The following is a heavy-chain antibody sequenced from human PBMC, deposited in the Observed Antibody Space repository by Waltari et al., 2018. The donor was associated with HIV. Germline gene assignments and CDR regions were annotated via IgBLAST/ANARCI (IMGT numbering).Heavy chain of an antibody. V-gene: IGHV3-53*05. CDR2: IYMDDTT. CDR3: VKGVRYYGP. Sequence: VETGGTVIRPGGSLGLSCSPLNFSVGNNFVPWLRLAPGRTLEWVSSIYMDDTTHYADSVKGRFAISRDKFRNTVHLLMNYLLFDDTATYFCVKGVRYYGPWGQGTPVTVSS. CDR1: NFSVGNNF. J-gene: IGHJ5*02. D-gene: IGHD3-16*01.